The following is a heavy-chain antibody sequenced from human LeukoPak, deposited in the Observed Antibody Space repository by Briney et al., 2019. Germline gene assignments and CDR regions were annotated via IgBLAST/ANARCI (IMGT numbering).Heavy chain of an antibody. CDR1: GGSISSSSYY. J-gene: IGHJ4*02. Sequence: PSETLSLTCTVSGGSISSSSYYWGWIRQPPGKGLEWIGSIYYSGSTYYNPSLKSRVTISVDTSKNQFYLKLSSVTAADTAVYYCARAQVVGATTPFDYWGQGTLVTVSS. CDR3: ARAQVVGATTPFDY. CDR2: IYYSGST. D-gene: IGHD1-26*01. V-gene: IGHV4-39*01.